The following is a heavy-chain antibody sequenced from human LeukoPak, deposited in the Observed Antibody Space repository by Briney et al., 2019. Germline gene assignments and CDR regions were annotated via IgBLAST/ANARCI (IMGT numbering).Heavy chain of an antibody. CDR3: ARAAKVYYDILTGYHTLLYFDY. CDR2: ISISGSSI. V-gene: IGHV3-48*03. Sequence: PGGSLRLSCAASGFTFSSYEMNWVRQAPGKGLEWVSYISISGSSIYYADSVKGRFTISRDNAKNSLYLQMNSLRAEDTAIYYCARAAKVYYDILTGYHTLLYFDYWGQGTLVTVSS. J-gene: IGHJ4*02. CDR1: GFTFSSYE. D-gene: IGHD3-9*01.